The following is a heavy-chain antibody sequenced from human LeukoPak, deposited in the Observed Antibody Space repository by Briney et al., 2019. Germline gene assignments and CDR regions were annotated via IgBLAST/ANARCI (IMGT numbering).Heavy chain of an antibody. Sequence: SETLSLTCTVSGGSISSYYWSWIRQPPGKGLEWIGYIYCSGSTNYNPSLKSRVTISVDTSKNQFSLKLSSVTAADTAVYYCARGSNCSGGSCYPINWFDPWGQGTLVTVSS. CDR2: IYCSGST. D-gene: IGHD2-15*01. J-gene: IGHJ5*02. V-gene: IGHV4-59*01. CDR3: ARGSNCSGGSCYPINWFDP. CDR1: GGSISSYY.